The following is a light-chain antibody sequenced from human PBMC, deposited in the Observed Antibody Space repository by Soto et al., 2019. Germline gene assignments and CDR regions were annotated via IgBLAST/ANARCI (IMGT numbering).Light chain of an antibody. Sequence: EIVLTQSPGTLSLSPGERATLSCRASQSVSSSYFAWYQQTTGQAPRLLIYGASSRATGIPDRFSGSGSGTDFTLTISRLEPADFSVYYCQQYGSSPPYTFGQGTKLEIK. CDR3: QQYGSSPPYT. V-gene: IGKV3-20*01. CDR1: QSVSSSY. CDR2: GAS. J-gene: IGKJ2*01.